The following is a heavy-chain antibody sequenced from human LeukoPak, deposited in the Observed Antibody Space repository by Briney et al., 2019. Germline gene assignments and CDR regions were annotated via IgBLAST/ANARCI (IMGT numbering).Heavy chain of an antibody. CDR2: INHSGST. CDR3: ARDIVVVPAAIRGRWFDP. V-gene: IGHV4-34*01. Sequence: SETLSLTCAVYGGSFSGYYWSWIRQPPGKGLEWIGEINHSGSTNYNPSLKSRATISVDTSKNQFSLKLSSVTAADTAVYYCARDIVVVPAAIRGRWFDPWGQGTLVTVSS. CDR1: GGSFSGYY. J-gene: IGHJ5*02. D-gene: IGHD2-2*01.